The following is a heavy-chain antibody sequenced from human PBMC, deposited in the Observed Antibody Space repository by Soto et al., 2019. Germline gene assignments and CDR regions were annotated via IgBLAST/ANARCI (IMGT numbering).Heavy chain of an antibody. V-gene: IGHV3-7*01. CDR3: VRGTMAPGLDH. CDR1: GFTFSSYC. Sequence: AGSLRLSCAASGFTFSSYCINWVRQTPGKGLEWVANIKGDGSEKYYVDSLKGRFTISRDNAKNSLYLHMNSLRAEDTAVYYCVRGTMAPGLDHWGQGTLVTVS. CDR2: IKGDGSEK. J-gene: IGHJ4*02. D-gene: IGHD3-3*01.